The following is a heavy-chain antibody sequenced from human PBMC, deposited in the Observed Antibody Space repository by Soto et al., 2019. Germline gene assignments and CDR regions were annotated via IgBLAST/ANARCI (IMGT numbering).Heavy chain of an antibody. V-gene: IGHV3-23*01. J-gene: IGHJ6*03. CDR2: IRGSGGSA. D-gene: IGHD2-21*01. CDR3: AKGPYSDILIYMDV. CDR1: GFTFSSYA. Sequence: EVQLLESGGGLVQPGGSLRLSCAASGFTFSSYAMHWVRQAPGKGLEWVSAIRGSGGSAHNADSAKGRCTISRDNSKNTLYLEMNSLRAEDTAIYYCAKGPYSDILIYMDVLGKGTTVTVSS.